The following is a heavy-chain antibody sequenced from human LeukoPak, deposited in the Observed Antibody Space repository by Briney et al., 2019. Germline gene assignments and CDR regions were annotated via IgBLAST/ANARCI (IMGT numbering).Heavy chain of an antibody. CDR1: GFTFSSYA. J-gene: IGHJ3*02. CDR2: ISGSGGST. V-gene: IGHV3-23*01. Sequence: GGSLRLSCAASGFTFSSYAMSWVRQAPGKGLEWVSAISGSGGSTYYADSVKGRFTISRDNSKNTLYLQMNSLRAEDTAVYYCAKDKGLVASGYSYGYDAFDIWGQGTMVTVSS. CDR3: AKDKGLVASGYSYGYDAFDI. D-gene: IGHD5-18*01.